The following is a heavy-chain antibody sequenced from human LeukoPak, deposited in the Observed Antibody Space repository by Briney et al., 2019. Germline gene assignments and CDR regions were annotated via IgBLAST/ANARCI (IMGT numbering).Heavy chain of an antibody. CDR3: AREGDSSGWSPHDY. V-gene: IGHV3-30*04. Sequence: GRSLRLSCAASGFTFSSYSMHWVRQAPGKGLEWVAVISYDGSNKYYADSVKGRFTISRDNSKNTLYLQMNSLRAEDTAVYYCAREGDSSGWSPHDYWGQGTLVTVSS. CDR1: GFTFSSYS. D-gene: IGHD6-19*01. J-gene: IGHJ4*02. CDR2: ISYDGSNK.